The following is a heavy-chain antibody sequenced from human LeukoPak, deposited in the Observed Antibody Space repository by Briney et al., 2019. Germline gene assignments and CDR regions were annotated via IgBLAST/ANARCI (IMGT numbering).Heavy chain of an antibody. Sequence: GGSLRLSCAASAVTFRSYAMSWVRQAPGKGLEWVSAISGSGDSTSYADSVKGRFTISRDNAKNSLYPQMNSLRAEDTALYYCAKDIVDYGDYLGAFDIWGQGTMVTVSS. CDR1: AVTFRSYA. V-gene: IGHV3-23*01. CDR2: ISGSGDST. D-gene: IGHD4-17*01. CDR3: AKDIVDYGDYLGAFDI. J-gene: IGHJ3*02.